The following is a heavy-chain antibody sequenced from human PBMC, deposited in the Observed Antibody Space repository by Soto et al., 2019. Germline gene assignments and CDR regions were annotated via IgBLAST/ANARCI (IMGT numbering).Heavy chain of an antibody. CDR1: GGSISSSSYY. CDR3: ASPGYSSSWYGFGTETRTYYYYGMDV. J-gene: IGHJ6*02. D-gene: IGHD6-13*01. V-gene: IGHV4-39*01. CDR2: IYYSGST. Sequence: PSETLSLTCTVSGGSISSSSYYWGWIRQPPGKGLEWIGSIYYSGSTYYNPSLKSRVTISVDTSRNQFSLKLSSVTAADTAVYYCASPGYSSSWYGFGTETRTYYYYGMDVWGQGTTVTVSS.